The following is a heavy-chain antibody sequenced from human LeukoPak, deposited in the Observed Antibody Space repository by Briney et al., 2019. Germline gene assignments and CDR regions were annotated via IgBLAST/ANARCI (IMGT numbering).Heavy chain of an antibody. CDR1: GGSISSYY. CDR2: IYYSGST. CDR3: ARSYSSSRYPTWYYYYYGMDV. J-gene: IGHJ6*02. Sequence: SETLSLTCTVSGGSISSYYWSWIRQPPGKGLEWIGYIYYSGSTNYNPSLKSRVTISVDTSKNQFSLKLSSVTAADTAVYYCARSYSSSRYPTWYYYYYGMDVWGQGTTVTVSS. V-gene: IGHV4-59*01. D-gene: IGHD6-13*01.